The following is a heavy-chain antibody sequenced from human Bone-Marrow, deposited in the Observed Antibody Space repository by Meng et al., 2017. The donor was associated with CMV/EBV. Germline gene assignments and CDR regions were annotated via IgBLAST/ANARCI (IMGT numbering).Heavy chain of an antibody. D-gene: IGHD1-26*01. V-gene: IGHV3-73*01. CDR2: IRSKANSYAT. CDR1: GFTFSSYG. J-gene: IGHJ6*02. CDR3: TRPFSGSYYYYGMDV. Sequence: GESLKISCAASGFTFSSYGMHWVRQASGKGLEWVGRIRSKANSYATAYAASVKGRFTISRDDSKNTAYLQMNSLKTEDTAVHYCTRPFSGSYYYYGMDVWGQGTTVTVSS.